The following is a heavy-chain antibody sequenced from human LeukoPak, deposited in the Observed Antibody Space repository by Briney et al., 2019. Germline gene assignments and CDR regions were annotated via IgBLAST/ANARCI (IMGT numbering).Heavy chain of an antibody. Sequence: GGSLRLSCAASGFTFSDYYMSWIRQAPGKGLEWVSYISSSSSYTNYADSVKGRFTISRDNAKSSLYLQMNSLRAEDTAVYYCAGFGELFYYYYGMDVWGKGTTVTVSS. CDR1: GFTFSDYY. J-gene: IGHJ6*04. V-gene: IGHV3-11*06. D-gene: IGHD3-10*01. CDR2: ISSSSSYT. CDR3: AGFGELFYYYYGMDV.